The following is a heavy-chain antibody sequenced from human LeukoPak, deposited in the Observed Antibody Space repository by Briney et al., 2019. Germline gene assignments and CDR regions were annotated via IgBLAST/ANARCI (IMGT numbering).Heavy chain of an antibody. CDR2: ISTSGSTI. CDR3: ARSYYYGSGSYPNWFDP. CDR1: GFTFRSYE. V-gene: IGHV3-48*03. Sequence: GGSLRLSCAASGFTFRSYEMNWVRQAPGKGLEWVSYISTSGSTIYYADSVKGRFTIPRDNAKNSLYLQMNSLRAEDTAVYYCARSYYYGSGSYPNWFDPWGQGTLVTVSS. D-gene: IGHD3-10*01. J-gene: IGHJ5*02.